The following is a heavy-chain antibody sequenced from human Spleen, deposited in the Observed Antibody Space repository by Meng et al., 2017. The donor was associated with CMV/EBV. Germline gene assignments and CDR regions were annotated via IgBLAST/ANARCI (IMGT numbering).Heavy chain of an antibody. J-gene: IGHJ5*02. Sequence: GSLRLSCAVYGGSFSGYYWSWIRQPPGKGLEWIGEINHSGSTNYNPSLKSRVTISVDTSKNPFSLKLSSVTAADTAVYYCAIGYCSSTSCYDRSEWFDPWGQGTLVTVSS. CDR3: AIGYCSSTSCYDRSEWFDP. CDR1: GGSFSGYY. D-gene: IGHD2-2*01. CDR2: INHSGST. V-gene: IGHV4-34*01.